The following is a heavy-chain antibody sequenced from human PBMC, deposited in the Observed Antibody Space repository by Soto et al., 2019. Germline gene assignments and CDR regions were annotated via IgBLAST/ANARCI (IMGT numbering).Heavy chain of an antibody. J-gene: IGHJ6*03. D-gene: IGHD2-2*01. Sequence: EVQVVESGGGLVQPGGSLRLSCAASGFTFSNHWMTWVRQAPGKGLEWVANIKQDGSEKYYVDSVKGRFTLSRDNAKNSLYLPMNSLRDEGTAVYYCARDSAYCRSTSCYLSYYYYMDVWGKGTTVTVSS. CDR2: IKQDGSEK. V-gene: IGHV3-7*01. CDR3: ARDSAYCRSTSCYLSYYYYMDV. CDR1: GFTFSNHW.